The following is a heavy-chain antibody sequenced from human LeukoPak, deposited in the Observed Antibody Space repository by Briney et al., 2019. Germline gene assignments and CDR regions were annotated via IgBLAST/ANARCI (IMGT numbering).Heavy chain of an antibody. CDR1: GYSFTSYW. CDR2: IYPGDSDT. CDR3: ARLPLYCSGGSCHFDY. Sequence: GESLKISCKASGYSFTSYWIGWVRQMPGKGLEWMGIIYPGDSDTRYSPSFQGQVTISADKSISTAYLQWSSLKASDTAMYYCARLPLYCSGGSCHFDYWGQGTLVTVSS. V-gene: IGHV5-51*01. D-gene: IGHD2-15*01. J-gene: IGHJ4*02.